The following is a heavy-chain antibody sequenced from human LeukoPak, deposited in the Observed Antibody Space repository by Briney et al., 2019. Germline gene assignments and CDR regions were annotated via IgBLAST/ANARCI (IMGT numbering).Heavy chain of an antibody. CDR2: IIPIFDTA. CDR1: GGTFTSYA. CDR3: AGDFEHEQCLVRRSSSSYGMDV. V-gene: IGHV1-69*13. Sequence: SVKVSCKASGGTFTSYAISWVRQAPGQGLEWMGGIIPIFDTATYAQKFQGRVTITADESTSTAYMELSSLRSEDTAVYYCAGDFEHEQCLVRRSSSSYGMDVWGQGTTVTVSS. J-gene: IGHJ6*02. D-gene: IGHD6-19*01.